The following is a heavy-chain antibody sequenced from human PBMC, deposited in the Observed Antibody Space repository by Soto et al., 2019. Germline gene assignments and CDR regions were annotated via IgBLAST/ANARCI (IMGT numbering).Heavy chain of an antibody. CDR2: IIPFLGRT. CDR3: ASTTGSPNYNSFDP. J-gene: IGHJ5*02. CDR1: GGTLSSYS. V-gene: IGHV1-69*02. Sequence: SVKVSCKASGGTLSSYSVTWVRQAPGQGLEWMGRIIPFLGRTNYAQNFQGRVTFTADMSTITAYMELSSLRSDDTAIYYCASTTGSPNYNSFDPWGQGTLVTVSS. D-gene: IGHD1-7*01.